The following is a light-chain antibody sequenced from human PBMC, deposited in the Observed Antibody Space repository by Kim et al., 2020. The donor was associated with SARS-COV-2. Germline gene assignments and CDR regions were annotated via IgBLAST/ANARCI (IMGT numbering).Light chain of an antibody. J-gene: IGLJ3*02. Sequence: PGKTATITWGGNNMGSESLHWYQQRPGQAPVLLIYHDTDRPSGIPERFSASKSGNTATLTITRVEAGDEADYYCHLWDSDSDHWVFGGGTQLTVL. CDR1: NMGSES. V-gene: IGLV3-21*04. CDR3: HLWDSDSDHWV. CDR2: HDT.